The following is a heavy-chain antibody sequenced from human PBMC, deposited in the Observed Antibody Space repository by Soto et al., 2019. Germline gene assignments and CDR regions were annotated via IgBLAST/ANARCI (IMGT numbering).Heavy chain of an antibody. J-gene: IGHJ5*02. Sequence: EVQLVESGGGLVKPGGSLRLSCAASGFTFSSYSMNWVRQAPGKGLEWVSSISSSSSYIYYADSVKDRFTISRDNAKNSLYLQMTSLRAEDTSVYYCARDTYYYGSGSYSPWGQGTLVTVSS. CDR2: ISSSSSYI. CDR1: GFTFSSYS. CDR3: ARDTYYYGSGSYSP. D-gene: IGHD3-10*01. V-gene: IGHV3-21*01.